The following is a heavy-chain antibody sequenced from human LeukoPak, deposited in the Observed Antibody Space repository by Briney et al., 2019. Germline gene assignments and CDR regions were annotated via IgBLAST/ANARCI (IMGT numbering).Heavy chain of an antibody. Sequence: AWGSLRLSCAASGFTFSSYSMNWVRQAPGKWLEWVSSISSSSSFIYYADSVKGRFTISRDNAKNSLYLQMNSLRAEDTAVYYCARGLVRSRIDYWGQGTLVTVSS. V-gene: IGHV3-21*04. CDR3: ARGLVRSRIDY. CDR1: GFTFSSYS. D-gene: IGHD6-19*01. CDR2: ISSSSSFI. J-gene: IGHJ4*02.